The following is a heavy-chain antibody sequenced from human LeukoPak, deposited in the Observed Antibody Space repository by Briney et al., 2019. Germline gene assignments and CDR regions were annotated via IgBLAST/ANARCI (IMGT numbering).Heavy chain of an antibody. CDR2: IIPIFGIA. CDR1: GGTFSSYA. V-gene: IGHV1-69*04. Sequence: ASVKVSCKASGGTFSSYAIGWVRQAPGQGLEWMGRIIPIFGIANYAQKFQGRVTITADKSTSTAYMELSSLRSEDTAVYYCARDHYYDSSGYYGGYWGQGTLVTVSS. J-gene: IGHJ4*02. D-gene: IGHD3-22*01. CDR3: ARDHYYDSSGYYGGY.